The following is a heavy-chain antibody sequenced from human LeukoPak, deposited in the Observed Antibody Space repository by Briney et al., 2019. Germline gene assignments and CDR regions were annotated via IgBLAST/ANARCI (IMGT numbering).Heavy chain of an antibody. V-gene: IGHV3-74*01. CDR1: GFTFSSYW. Sequence: GGSLRLSCAACGFTFSSYWMHWVRHAPGKGLVWVSRINNDGSSTSYADSVKGRFTISRDNAKNTLYLQMNSLRAGDTAVYYCARPTSYCSGGSCYHYDAFDIWGQGTMVTVSS. J-gene: IGHJ3*02. D-gene: IGHD2-15*01. CDR3: ARPTSYCSGGSCYHYDAFDI. CDR2: INNDGSST.